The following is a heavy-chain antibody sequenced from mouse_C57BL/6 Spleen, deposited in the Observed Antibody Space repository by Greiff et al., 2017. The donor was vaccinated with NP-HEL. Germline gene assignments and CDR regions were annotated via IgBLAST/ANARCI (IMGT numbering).Heavy chain of an antibody. Sequence: VKLMESGAELVKPGASVKMSCKASGYTFTTYPIEWMKQNHGKSLEWIGNFHPYNDDTKYNEKFKGKATLTVEKSSSTVYLELSRLTSDDSAVYYCARRASIANWDWYFDVWGTGTTVTVSS. D-gene: IGHD4-1*01. J-gene: IGHJ1*03. V-gene: IGHV1-47*01. CDR1: GYTFTTYP. CDR2: FHPYNDDT. CDR3: ARRASIANWDWYFDV.